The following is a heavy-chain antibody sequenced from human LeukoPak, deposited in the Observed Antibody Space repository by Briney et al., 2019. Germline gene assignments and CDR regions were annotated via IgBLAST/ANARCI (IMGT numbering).Heavy chain of an antibody. V-gene: IGHV1-18*01. J-gene: IGHJ6*02. CDR1: GYTFTSYG. D-gene: IGHD3-3*01. Sequence: ASVKVSCKASGYTFTSYGISWVRQAPGQGLEWMGWISAYNGSTNYAQKLQGRVTMTTDTSTSTAYMELRSLRSDDTAVYYCARDRPFTIFDYYYYGMDVWGQGTTVTVSS. CDR2: ISAYNGST. CDR3: ARDRPFTIFDYYYYGMDV.